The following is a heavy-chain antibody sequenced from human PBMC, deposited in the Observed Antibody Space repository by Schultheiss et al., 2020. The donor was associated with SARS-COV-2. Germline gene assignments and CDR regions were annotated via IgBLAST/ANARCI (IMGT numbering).Heavy chain of an antibody. CDR1: GYTFTGYY. J-gene: IGHJ4*02. V-gene: IGHV1-2*06. CDR2: INPNSGGT. Sequence: ASVKVSCKASGYTFTGYYMHWVRQAPGQGLEWMGRINPNSGGTNYAQKFQGRVTMTRDTSISTAYMVLSRLRSDDTAVYYCARVVVAGSSDYWGQGTLVTVSS. D-gene: IGHD6-19*01. CDR3: ARVVVAGSSDY.